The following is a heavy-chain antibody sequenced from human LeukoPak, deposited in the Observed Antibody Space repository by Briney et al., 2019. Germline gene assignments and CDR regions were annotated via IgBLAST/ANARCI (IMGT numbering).Heavy chain of an antibody. D-gene: IGHD3-9*01. CDR1: EFTFSNYG. CDR2: ISTSGGST. Sequence: GGSLRLSCAASEFTFSNYGMTWVRQAPGKGLEWVSSISTSGGSTYYADSVKGRFTISRDNAKNSLYLQMNSLRAEDTAVYYCATEVDSPPDYWGQGTLVTVSS. CDR3: ATEVDSPPDY. J-gene: IGHJ4*02. V-gene: IGHV3-21*01.